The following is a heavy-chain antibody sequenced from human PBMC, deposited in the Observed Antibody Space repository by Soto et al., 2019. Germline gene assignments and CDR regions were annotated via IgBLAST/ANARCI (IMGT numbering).Heavy chain of an antibody. CDR3: ASLGYYDSSGYNHYYYYGMDV. J-gene: IGHJ6*02. CDR2: INHSGGT. Sequence: SETLSLTCAVYGGSFSGYYWSWIRQPPGKGLEWIGEINHSGGTNYNPSLKSRVTISVDTSKNQFSLKLSSVTAADTAVYYCASLGYYDSSGYNHYYYYGMDVWGQGTTVTVSS. D-gene: IGHD3-22*01. CDR1: GGSFSGYY. V-gene: IGHV4-34*01.